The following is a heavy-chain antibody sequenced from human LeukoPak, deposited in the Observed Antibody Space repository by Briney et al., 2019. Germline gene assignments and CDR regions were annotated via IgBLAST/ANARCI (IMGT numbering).Heavy chain of an antibody. D-gene: IGHD6-13*01. J-gene: IGHJ4*02. CDR2: IYYSGST. CDR3: ARGYSSSWYYFDY. Sequence: SETLSLTCTVSGGSISSSSYYWGWIRQPPGKGLEWIGSIYYSGSTYYNPSLKSRVTISVDTSKNQFSLKLSSVTAADTAVYYCARGYSSSWYYFDYWGQGTLVTVSS. V-gene: IGHV4-39*01. CDR1: GGSISSSSYY.